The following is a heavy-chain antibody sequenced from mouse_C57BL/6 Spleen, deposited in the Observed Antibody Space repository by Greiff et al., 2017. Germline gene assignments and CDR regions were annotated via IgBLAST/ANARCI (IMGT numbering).Heavy chain of an antibody. CDR2: ISSGGSYT. Sequence: EVKVEESGGDLVKPGGSLKLSCAASGFTFSSYGMSWVRQTPDKRLEWVATISSGGSYTYYPDSVKGRFTISRDNAKNTLYLQMSSLKSEDTAMYHCARPPITTVVEYWYFDVWGTGTTVTVSS. V-gene: IGHV5-6*02. CDR1: GFTFSSYG. CDR3: ARPPITTVVEYWYFDV. D-gene: IGHD1-1*01. J-gene: IGHJ1*03.